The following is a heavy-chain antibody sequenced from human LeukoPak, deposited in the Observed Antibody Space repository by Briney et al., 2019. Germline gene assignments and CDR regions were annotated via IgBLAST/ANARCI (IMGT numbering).Heavy chain of an antibody. CDR2: VIPIVDIT. J-gene: IGHJ4*02. Sequence: SVKVSCKASGGTFSSYAISWVRQAPGQGLEWMGRVIPIVDITNYAQKLQGRVTITADKFTSTAYMELSSLRSEDTAVYYCASALKDYYDSSGYHGDYFDYWGQGTQVTVSS. D-gene: IGHD3-22*01. CDR1: GGTFSSYA. V-gene: IGHV1-69*04. CDR3: ASALKDYYDSSGYHGDYFDY.